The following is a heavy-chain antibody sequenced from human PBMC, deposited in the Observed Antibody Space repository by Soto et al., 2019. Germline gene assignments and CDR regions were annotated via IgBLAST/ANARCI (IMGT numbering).Heavy chain of an antibody. Sequence: SETLSLTCAVYGGSFSGYYWSWIRQPPGKGLEWIGEINHSGSTNYNPSLKSRVTISVDTSKNQFSLKLGSVTAADTAVYYCARGVEGRDIVVVPAAKYYYYYYMDVWGKGTTVTVSS. J-gene: IGHJ6*03. D-gene: IGHD2-2*01. CDR3: ARGVEGRDIVVVPAAKYYYYYYMDV. CDR1: GGSFSGYY. CDR2: INHSGST. V-gene: IGHV4-34*01.